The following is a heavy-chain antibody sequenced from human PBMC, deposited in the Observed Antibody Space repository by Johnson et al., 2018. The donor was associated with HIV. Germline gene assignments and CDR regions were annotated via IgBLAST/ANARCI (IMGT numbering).Heavy chain of an antibody. CDR3: EKDPIVLVVYAISAFDI. CDR1: GFTFSDYY. CDR2: ISRSGSTI. D-gene: IGHD2-8*02. Sequence: VQLVESGGGLIQPGGSLRLSCAASGFTFSDYYMPWIRQAPGKGLEWVSYISRSGSTIYYEDSVKGRFSISRDNSKNTLYLQMNSLRAEDTAVYYCEKDPIVLVVYAISAFDIGGQGTMVTVSS. V-gene: IGHV3-11*01. J-gene: IGHJ3*02.